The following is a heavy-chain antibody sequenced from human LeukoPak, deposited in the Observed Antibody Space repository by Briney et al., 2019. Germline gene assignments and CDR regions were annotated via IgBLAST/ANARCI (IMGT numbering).Heavy chain of an antibody. CDR2: INSDGSTT. D-gene: IGHD3-3*02. V-gene: IGHV3-74*01. Sequence: PGGSLRLSCAASGFTFSSYWMHWVRQAPGKGLVWVSLINSDGSTTSYADSVKGRFTISRDNAKNTPYLQMNSLRVEDTAVYYCARSALDYWGQGTLVTVSS. J-gene: IGHJ4*02. CDR1: GFTFSSYW. CDR3: ARSALDY.